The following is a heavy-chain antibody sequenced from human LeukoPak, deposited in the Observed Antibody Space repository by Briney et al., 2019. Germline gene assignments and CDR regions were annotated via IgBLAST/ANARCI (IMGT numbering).Heavy chain of an antibody. CDR1: GGSISSGSYY. CDR3: ARGLYSNRATNWFDP. Sequence: SETLSLTCTVSGGSISSGSYYWSWIRQPAGKGLEWIGLIYTSGSTNYNPSLKSRVTISVDTSKNQFSLKLSSVTAADTAVYYCARGLYSNRATNWFDPWGQGTLVTVSS. J-gene: IGHJ5*02. CDR2: IYTSGST. D-gene: IGHD4-11*01. V-gene: IGHV4-61*02.